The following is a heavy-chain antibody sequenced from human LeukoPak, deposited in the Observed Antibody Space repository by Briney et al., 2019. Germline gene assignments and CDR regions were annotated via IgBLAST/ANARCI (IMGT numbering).Heavy chain of an antibody. D-gene: IGHD1-26*01. CDR3: ARVSKWEILGTYLEY. Sequence: GRSLRLSCAASGFTFTDHFMDWVRQAPGQGLEWVGRTKNKAKSYTTEYAASVRGRFTISRDDSKNSEYLQMNSLKTEDTAVYYCARVSKWEILGTYLEYWGQGTLVTVSS. CDR1: GFTFTDHF. V-gene: IGHV3-72*01. CDR2: TKNKAKSYTT. J-gene: IGHJ4*02.